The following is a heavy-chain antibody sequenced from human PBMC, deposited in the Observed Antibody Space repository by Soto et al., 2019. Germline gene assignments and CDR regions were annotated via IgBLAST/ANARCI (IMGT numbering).Heavy chain of an antibody. J-gene: IGHJ4*02. CDR3: ASGDSGTGGYPFPYFDY. CDR2: INPDSGAT. Sequence: HGHLVQSGAEVKRPGASLKVSCKASGYSFTGYYIHWVRQAPGQGLEWMGWINPDSGATNYAQNFQGRVTLTSYTSISTASMALTSLTSDDTAVYYFASGDSGTGGYPFPYFDYWGQGTLVIVSS. V-gene: IGHV1-2*02. D-gene: IGHD2-8*02. CDR1: GYSFTGYY.